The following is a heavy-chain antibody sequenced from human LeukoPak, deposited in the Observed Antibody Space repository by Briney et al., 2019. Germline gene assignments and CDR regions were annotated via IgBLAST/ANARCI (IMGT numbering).Heavy chain of an antibody. CDR3: ATLIRRAAAGIGWFDP. V-gene: IGHV1-24*01. Sequence: ASVKVSCKVSGYTLTELSMHWVRQAPGKGLEWMGGFDPEDGETIYAQKFQGRVTMTEDTSTDTAYMELSSLRSEDTAVYYCATLIRRAAAGIGWFDPRGQGTLVTVSS. J-gene: IGHJ5*02. CDR2: FDPEDGET. D-gene: IGHD6-13*01. CDR1: GYTLTELS.